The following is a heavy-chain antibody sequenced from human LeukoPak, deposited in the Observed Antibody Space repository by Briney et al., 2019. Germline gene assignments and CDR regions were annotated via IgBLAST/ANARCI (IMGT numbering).Heavy chain of an antibody. Sequence: ASVKVSCKASGYTFTGNYMHWVRQAPGQGLEWMGRINPNSGGTNYAQKFQGRVTMTRDTSISTAYMELSRLRSDDTAVYYCARIGKYQPLLVYWGQGTLVTVSS. CDR1: GYTFTGNY. V-gene: IGHV1-2*06. CDR2: INPNSGGT. J-gene: IGHJ4*02. D-gene: IGHD2-2*01. CDR3: ARIGKYQPLLVY.